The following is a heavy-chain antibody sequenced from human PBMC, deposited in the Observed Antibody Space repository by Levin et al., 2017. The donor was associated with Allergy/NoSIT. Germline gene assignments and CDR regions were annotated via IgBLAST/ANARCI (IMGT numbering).Heavy chain of an antibody. J-gene: IGHJ5*02. CDR3: AREVLGGYVHP. CDR2: ISPDNGDT. V-gene: IGHV1-18*01. CDR1: GYTFNRYG. D-gene: IGHD5-12*01. Sequence: ASVKVSCKASGYTFNRYGITWVRQAPGQGLAWMGWISPDNGDTYLAQNFQGRVTMTTDTSTNTVHMEIRSLRSDDTAVYYCAREVLGGYVHPWGQGTLVTVSS.